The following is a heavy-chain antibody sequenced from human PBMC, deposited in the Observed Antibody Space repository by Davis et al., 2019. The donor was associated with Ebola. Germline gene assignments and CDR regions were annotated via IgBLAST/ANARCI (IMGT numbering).Heavy chain of an antibody. D-gene: IGHD2-2*01. V-gene: IGHV3-15*01. CDR1: GFTFSNYN. J-gene: IGHJ6*03. CDR2: IKSKTDGGTT. Sequence: GGSLRLSCAASGFTFSNYNMNWVRQAPGKGLEWVGRIKSKTDGGTTDYAAPVKGRFTISRDDSKNTLYLQMNSLKTEDTAVYYCTSNVVPAATRGVYYYYYYMDVWGKGTTVTVSS. CDR3: TSNVVPAATRGVYYYYYYMDV.